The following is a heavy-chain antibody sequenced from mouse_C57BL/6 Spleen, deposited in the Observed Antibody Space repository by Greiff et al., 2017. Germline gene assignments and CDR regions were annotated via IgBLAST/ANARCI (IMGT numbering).Heavy chain of an antibody. J-gene: IGHJ2*01. CDR3: ARIPSIYYGKRNYFDY. D-gene: IGHD2-1*01. Sequence: QVTLKVCGPGILQPSQTLSLTCSFSGFSLSTFGMGVGWIRQPSGKGLEWLAHIWWDGDKYYNPALKSRLTISKDTSKNQVFLKIANVDTADTATYYCARIPSIYYGKRNYFDYWGQGTTLTVSS. CDR2: IWWDGDK. CDR1: GFSLSTFGMG. V-gene: IGHV8-8*01.